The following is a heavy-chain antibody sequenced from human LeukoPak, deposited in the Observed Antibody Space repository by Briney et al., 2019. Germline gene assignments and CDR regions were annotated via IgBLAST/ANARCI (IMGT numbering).Heavy chain of an antibody. CDR1: GYSFTSYW. D-gene: IGHD2-15*01. J-gene: IGHJ4*02. V-gene: IGHV5-51*01. CDR3: ARLLTSGYRSGGSCKSHFDY. Sequence: EESLKISCKGSGYSFTSYWIGRVRQMPGKGLEWMGIIYPGDSDTRYSPSFQGQVTISADKSISTAYLQWSSLKASDTAVYYCARLLTSGYRSGGSCKSHFDYWGQGTLITVSS. CDR2: IYPGDSDT.